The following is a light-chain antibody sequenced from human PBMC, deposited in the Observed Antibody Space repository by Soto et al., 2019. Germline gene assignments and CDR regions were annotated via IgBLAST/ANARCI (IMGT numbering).Light chain of an antibody. CDR3: HQYGSSPLPGGSPLP. CDR2: GAS. CDR1: QSVSGNY. Sequence: ENVLTQSPGTLSLSPGERATLSCRASQSVSGNYLAWYQHKPGQAPRLLIYGASSRATGIADRFSGSGSGTDFTLTISRLEPEDFAVYYFHQYGSSPLPGGSPLPFGGGTKVEIK. J-gene: IGKJ4*01. V-gene: IGKV3-20*01.